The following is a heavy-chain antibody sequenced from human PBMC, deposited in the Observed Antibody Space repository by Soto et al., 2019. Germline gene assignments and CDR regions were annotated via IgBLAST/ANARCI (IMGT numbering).Heavy chain of an antibody. CDR2: MDPNSGST. Sequence: GASVKVSCKASGYTFTSCDMNWVRQAPGQGLEWLGWMDPNSGSTGYAQNFQGRVTMTRNISINTAHMELSSLRSEDTAVYYCARERKFDFWRKGLDVWGQGTTVTVSS. CDR1: GYTFTSCD. D-gene: IGHD3-3*01. J-gene: IGHJ6*02. CDR3: ARERKFDFWRKGLDV. V-gene: IGHV1-8*01.